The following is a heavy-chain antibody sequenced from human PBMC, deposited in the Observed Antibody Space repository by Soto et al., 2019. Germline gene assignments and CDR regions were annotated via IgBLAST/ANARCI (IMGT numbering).Heavy chain of an antibody. Sequence: VQLVESGGGLVQPGRSLRLSCVASGFTFDDYGMHWVRQAPGKGLEWVSGMSWNGGSIAYADSVKGRFTISRDNAKNPWYLQMNSLIPEDTALYYCAKDISLGELSATDHWGHGTVVTVSS. CDR3: AKDISLGELSATDH. J-gene: IGHJ4*01. CDR1: GFTFDDYG. V-gene: IGHV3-9*01. D-gene: IGHD3-16*02. CDR2: MSWNGGSI.